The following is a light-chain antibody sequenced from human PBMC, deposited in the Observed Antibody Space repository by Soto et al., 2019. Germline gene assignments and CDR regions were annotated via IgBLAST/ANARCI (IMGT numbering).Light chain of an antibody. Sequence: EILMTQSPATLSVSPAERVTLSCRASQSVGSNLAWYQQKPGQAPRLLMYTTTTRATDIPARFSGSGSGTEFTLTIIRLQSEDFAVYYCQQYTNWPPVTFGPGTRLEIK. CDR3: QQYTNWPPVT. V-gene: IGKV3D-15*01. CDR2: TTT. J-gene: IGKJ5*01. CDR1: QSVGSN.